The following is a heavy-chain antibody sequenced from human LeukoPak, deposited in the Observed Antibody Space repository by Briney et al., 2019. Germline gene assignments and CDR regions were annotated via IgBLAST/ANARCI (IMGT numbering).Heavy chain of an antibody. CDR2: INPNSGGT. CDR1: GYTFTGYY. J-gene: IGHJ4*02. V-gene: IGHV1-2*02. CDR3: ARVGGSSGWYYFDY. D-gene: IGHD6-19*01. Sequence: RASVKVSCKASGYTFTGYYIHWVRQAPGQGLEWMGWINPNSGGTNYAQKFQGRVTMTRDTSISTAYMELSRLRSDDTAVYYCARVGGSSGWYYFDYWGQGTLVTVSS.